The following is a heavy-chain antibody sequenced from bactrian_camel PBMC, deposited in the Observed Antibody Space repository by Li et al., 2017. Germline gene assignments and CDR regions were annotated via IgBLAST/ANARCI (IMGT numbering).Heavy chain of an antibody. D-gene: IGHD6*01. CDR1: GFTFSNNW. V-gene: IGHV3S6*01. J-gene: IGHJ6*01. CDR3: VRDHGSDGYCFGY. Sequence: HVQLVESGGGSVQAGGSLRLSCEVSGFTFSNNWMHWVRQAPGKGLEWVSSIYTGDGRTNSAGSVKSRFTISRDDGRNTLYLQMNRLKPEDTAVYYCVRDHGSDGYCFGYWGQGTQVTVS. CDR2: IYTGDGRT.